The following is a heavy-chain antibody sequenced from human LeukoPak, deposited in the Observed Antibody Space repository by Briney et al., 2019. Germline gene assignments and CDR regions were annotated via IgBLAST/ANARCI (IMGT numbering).Heavy chain of an antibody. D-gene: IGHD5-24*01. Sequence: GSLKISCEGSGYSFASYWIGWVRQMPGKGLEWMGIIYPGDSDTRYSPSFQGQVTISADKSISTAYLQWSSLKASDTAMYYCARPEEMATIEGAFDIWGQGTMVTVSS. J-gene: IGHJ3*02. V-gene: IGHV5-51*01. CDR3: ARPEEMATIEGAFDI. CDR2: IYPGDSDT. CDR1: GYSFASYW.